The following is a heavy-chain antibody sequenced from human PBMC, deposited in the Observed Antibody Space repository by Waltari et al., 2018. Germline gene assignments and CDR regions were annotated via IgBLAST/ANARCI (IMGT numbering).Heavy chain of an antibody. V-gene: IGHV1-46*01. CDR1: GYTFTSYD. J-gene: IGHJ4*02. CDR2: MNSGGDTT. Sequence: QVQLVQSGAELKKPGASVKLSCKASGYTFTSYDMRWVRQAPGQGLEWMGVMNSGGDTTIYAQKFQGRVTMTRDTSTITVYMELSSLRSEDTAVYYCARLGITMTPDYWGQGTLVTVSS. CDR3: ARLGITMTPDY.